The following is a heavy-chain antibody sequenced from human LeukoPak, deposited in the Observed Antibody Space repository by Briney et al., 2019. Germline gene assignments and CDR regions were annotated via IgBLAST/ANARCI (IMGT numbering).Heavy chain of an antibody. CDR3: ARDRIAVAGTVDS. Sequence: ASVKVSCKASGYTFTGYYLHWVRQAPGQGLEWMGWINPNSGGTDYAQKFQGRVTVTRDTSISTAYMELSRLRSDDTAVYYCARDRIAVAGTVDSWGQGTLVTVSS. V-gene: IGHV1-2*02. CDR1: GYTFTGYY. D-gene: IGHD6-19*01. CDR2: INPNSGGT. J-gene: IGHJ4*02.